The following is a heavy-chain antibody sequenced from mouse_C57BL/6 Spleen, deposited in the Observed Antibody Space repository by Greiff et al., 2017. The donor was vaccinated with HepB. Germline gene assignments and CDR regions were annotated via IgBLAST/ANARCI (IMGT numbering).Heavy chain of an antibody. Sequence: VQLQQSGAELARPGASVKLSCKASGYTFTSYGISWVKQRTGQGLEWIGEIYPRSGNTYYNEKFKGKATLTADKSSSTAYMELRSLTSEDSAVYFCARTVWDGGAMDYWGQGTSVTVSS. CDR1: GYTFTSYG. CDR3: ARTVWDGGAMDY. D-gene: IGHD4-1*01. J-gene: IGHJ4*01. CDR2: IYPRSGNT. V-gene: IGHV1-81*01.